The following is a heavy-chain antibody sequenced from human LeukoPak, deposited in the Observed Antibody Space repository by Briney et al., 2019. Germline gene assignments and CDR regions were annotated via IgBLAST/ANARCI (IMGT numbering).Heavy chain of an antibody. CDR3: VRRRKTTVVTPGWFDP. D-gene: IGHD4-23*01. CDR2: INPNSGGT. Sequence: ASVKVSCKASGYTFTSYGISWVRQAPGQGLEWMGWINPNSGGTNYAQKFQGRVTMTRDTSISTAYMELSRLRSDDTAVYYCVRRRKTTVVTPGWFDPWGQGTLVTVSS. J-gene: IGHJ5*02. V-gene: IGHV1-2*02. CDR1: GYTFTSYG.